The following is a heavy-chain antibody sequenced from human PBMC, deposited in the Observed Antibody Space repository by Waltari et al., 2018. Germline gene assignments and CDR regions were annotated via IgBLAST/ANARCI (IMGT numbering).Heavy chain of an antibody. CDR3: ATGTAAAHFDY. V-gene: IGHV1-69-2*01. D-gene: IGHD6-13*01. CDR1: GGTFSSYA. Sequence: VQLVQSGAEVKKPGSSVKVSCKASGGTFSSYAISWVRQAPGQGLEWMGLGDPEDGETIYAEKCQGRVTITADTSTDTAYMELSSLRSEDTAVYYCATGTAAAHFDYWGQGTLVTVSS. CDR2: GDPEDGET. J-gene: IGHJ4*02.